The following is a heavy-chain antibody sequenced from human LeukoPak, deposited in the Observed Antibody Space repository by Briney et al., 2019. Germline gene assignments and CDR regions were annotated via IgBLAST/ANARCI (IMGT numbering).Heavy chain of an antibody. J-gene: IGHJ4*02. V-gene: IGHV3-74*01. CDR2: INSDGSST. CDR1: GFTFYDYA. Sequence: PGRSLRLSCAASGFTFYDYAMHWVRQAPGKGLVWVSRINSDGSSTSYADSVKGRFTISRDNAKNTLYLQMNSLRAEDTAVYYCARGSYSSSWYDNNAFDYWGQGTLVTVSS. D-gene: IGHD6-13*01. CDR3: ARGSYSSSWYDNNAFDY.